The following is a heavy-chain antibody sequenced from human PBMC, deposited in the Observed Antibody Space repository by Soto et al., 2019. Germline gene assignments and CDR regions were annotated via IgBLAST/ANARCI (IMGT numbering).Heavy chain of an antibody. Sequence: EVQLVESGGGLVQPGGSLRLSCAASGFTVSSNYMSWVRQAPGKGLEWVSVIYSGGSTYYADSVKGRFTISRDNSKNKLYLQMNSLRAEDKAVYYYGRGGDYYGSGSHLHHYYYYYMDVWGKGTTVTVSS. D-gene: IGHD3-10*01. CDR2: IYSGGST. CDR1: GFTVSSNY. V-gene: IGHV3-66*01. CDR3: GRGGDYYGSGSHLHHYYYYYMDV. J-gene: IGHJ6*03.